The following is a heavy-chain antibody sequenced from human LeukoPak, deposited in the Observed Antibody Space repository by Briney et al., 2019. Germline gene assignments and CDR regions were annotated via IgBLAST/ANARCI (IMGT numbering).Heavy chain of an antibody. CDR1: GGSISSYY. J-gene: IGHJ4*02. CDR3: VSGLWEVPGCH. D-gene: IGHD1-26*01. Sequence: SETLSLTCTVSGGSISSYYWSWIRQPPGKGLEWIGYIYFSGSTNYNPSLKSRVTISIDTSKNQFSLRLSSVTAADTAVYYCVSGLWEVPGCHWGQGTPGTVSS. V-gene: IGHV4-59*01. CDR2: IYFSGST.